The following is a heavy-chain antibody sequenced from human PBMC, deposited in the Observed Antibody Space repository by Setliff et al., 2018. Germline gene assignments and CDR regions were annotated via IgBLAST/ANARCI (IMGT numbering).Heavy chain of an antibody. J-gene: IGHJ4*02. V-gene: IGHV4-4*09. Sequence: SETLSLTCAVYGGSFSTYYWSWIRQPPGKGLEWIGYIHNSGTAYYNPSLRSRLTISVDTSKNQFSLKLNSVTAADTAVYYCAKPRVELRWGFESWGQGTLVTVSS. CDR1: GGSFSTYY. D-gene: IGHD1-7*01. CDR2: IHNSGTA. CDR3: AKPRVELRWGFES.